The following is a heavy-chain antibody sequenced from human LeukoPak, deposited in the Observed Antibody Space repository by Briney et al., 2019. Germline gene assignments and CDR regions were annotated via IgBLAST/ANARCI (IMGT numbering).Heavy chain of an antibody. CDR2: ISYDGNTK. CDR1: GFTFSSYG. V-gene: IGHV3-30*03. D-gene: IGHD6-19*01. J-gene: IGHJ4*02. CDR3: ARTYSSFDY. Sequence: GRSLRLSCAASGFTFSSYGMHWVRQAPGKGLEWVAFISYDGNTKYYADSVKGRLTISRDNTKNTLYLQMNSLRAEDTAVYYCARTYSSFDYWGQGTLVTVSS.